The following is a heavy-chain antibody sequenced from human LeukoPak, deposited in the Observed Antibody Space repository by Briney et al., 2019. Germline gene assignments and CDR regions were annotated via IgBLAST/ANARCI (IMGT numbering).Heavy chain of an antibody. CDR1: RFTFSSYA. D-gene: IGHD3-10*01. J-gene: IGHJ4*02. CDR2: ISAGGGGS. CDR3: AKGGRMVRGVIVTNYYFDY. V-gene: IGHV3-23*01. Sequence: PGGSLRLSCAASRFTFSSYAMSWVRQAPGKGLEWLSSISAGGGGSYYADSVQGRFTISRDTSKNTLYLQMNSLRAEDTAVYYCAKGGRMVRGVIVTNYYFDYWGQGTLVTVSS.